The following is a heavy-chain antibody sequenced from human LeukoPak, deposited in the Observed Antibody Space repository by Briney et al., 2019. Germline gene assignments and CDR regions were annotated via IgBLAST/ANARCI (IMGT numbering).Heavy chain of an antibody. D-gene: IGHD2-15*01. Sequence: GGSLRLSCVVSGFTFSTYAMSWVRQAPGKGLEWVSGIGGSGGDTFYADSVRGRFTVSRDNSKNMVYLQMNNLRADDTAVYYCAKSVVVITFRFDDWGQGALVTVSS. V-gene: IGHV3-23*01. CDR2: IGGSGGDT. CDR3: AKSVVVITFRFDD. J-gene: IGHJ4*02. CDR1: GFTFSTYA.